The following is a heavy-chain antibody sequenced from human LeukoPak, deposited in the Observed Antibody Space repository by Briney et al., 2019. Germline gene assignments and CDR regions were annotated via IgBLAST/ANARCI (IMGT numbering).Heavy chain of an antibody. J-gene: IGHJ4*02. CDR3: ARVGYSNSYDY. D-gene: IGHD4-11*01. V-gene: IGHV1-8*02. CDR1: GYTFTTYS. Sequence: GASVKVSCKASGYTFTTYSMHWVRQAPGQGLEWMGWMNPNTGNAGYAQKFQDRVTITWDASISTAYMDLSSLRSEDTAVYYCARVGYSNSYDYWGQGTLVTVSS. CDR2: MNPNTGNA.